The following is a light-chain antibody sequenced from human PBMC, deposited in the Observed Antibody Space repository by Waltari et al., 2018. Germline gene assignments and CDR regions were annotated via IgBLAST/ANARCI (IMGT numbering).Light chain of an antibody. CDR2: WAS. V-gene: IGKV4-1*01. J-gene: IGKJ4*01. CDR1: QNVLYSSNNKNY. Sequence: DIVMTQSPDSLAVSLGETATINCKSSQNVLYSSNNKNYLAWYQHKPGQPAKLLFYWASTRGAGVPDRFSGTGSGTDFTLTISSLQAEDVAVYYCQQYYDSPLTFGGGTKVEIK. CDR3: QQYYDSPLT.